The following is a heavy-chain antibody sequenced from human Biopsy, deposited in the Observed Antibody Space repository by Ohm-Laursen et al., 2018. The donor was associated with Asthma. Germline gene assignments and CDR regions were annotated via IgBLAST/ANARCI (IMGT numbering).Heavy chain of an antibody. Sequence: SLRLSCAASGLVFRTFGMHWVRQAPGKGLEWVAVVSYDGGVVHYADSMKGRFTISRDNAKSTLYLQMNRLRTDDTAVYFCAKRRGYSDLTDFDHWGQGTLVTVSS. CDR3: AKRRGYSDLTDFDH. V-gene: IGHV3-30*18. D-gene: IGHD3-3*01. CDR2: VSYDGGVV. CDR1: GLVFRTFG. J-gene: IGHJ4*02.